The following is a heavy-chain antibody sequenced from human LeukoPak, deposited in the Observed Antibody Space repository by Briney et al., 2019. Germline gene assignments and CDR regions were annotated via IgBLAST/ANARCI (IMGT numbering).Heavy chain of an antibody. CDR2: IRYDGSNK. CDR3: ARDWYCSTTRCDDAFDI. J-gene: IGHJ3*02. D-gene: IGHD2-2*01. V-gene: IGHV3-30*02. CDR1: GFTFSSYG. Sequence: PGGSLRLSCAASGFTFSSYGMHWVRQAPGKGLEWVAFIRYDGSNKYYADSVKGRFTISRDNSKNTLYLQMNSLRAEDTAVYYCARDWYCSTTRCDDAFDIWGQGTMVAVSS.